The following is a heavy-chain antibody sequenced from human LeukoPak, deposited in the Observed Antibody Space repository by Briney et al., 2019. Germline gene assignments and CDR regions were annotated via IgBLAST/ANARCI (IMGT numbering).Heavy chain of an antibody. Sequence: PGGSLRLSCAASGFTFSNYAIHWVRQAPGKGLEWVTSIRFNGNFYADYVKGRFTISRDNSKSTVSLQMDTLRTEDTALYYCARENWDFDFWGLGTLVTVSS. D-gene: IGHD7-27*01. CDR1: GFTFSNYA. V-gene: IGHV3-30*02. J-gene: IGHJ4*02. CDR3: ARENWDFDF. CDR2: IRFNGN.